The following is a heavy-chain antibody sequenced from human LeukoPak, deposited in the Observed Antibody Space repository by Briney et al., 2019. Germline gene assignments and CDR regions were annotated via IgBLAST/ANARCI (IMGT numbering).Heavy chain of an antibody. Sequence: ASVKVSCKASGYTFTSNYIHRVRRAPGQGLEWMGIINPSGGSTSYAQKFQGRVTMTRDTSTSTVYMELSSLRSEDTAVYYCARVHSGSYFPFDYWGQGTLVTVSS. D-gene: IGHD1-26*01. CDR2: INPSGGST. CDR1: GYTFTSNY. CDR3: ARVHSGSYFPFDY. V-gene: IGHV1-46*01. J-gene: IGHJ4*02.